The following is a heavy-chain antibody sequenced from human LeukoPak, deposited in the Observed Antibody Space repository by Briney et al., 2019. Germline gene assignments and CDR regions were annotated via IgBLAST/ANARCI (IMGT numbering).Heavy chain of an antibody. Sequence: SETLSLTCTVSGGSISSSSYYWAWIHQPPGKGLEWIGSIYYSGSTYSNPSLKSRVTISVDTSKNQFSLRLSSVTAADTAVYYCARQTVRAYDYWGQGTLVTVSS. CDR1: GGSISSSSYY. D-gene: IGHD3-10*01. CDR2: IYYSGST. V-gene: IGHV4-39*01. J-gene: IGHJ4*02. CDR3: ARQTVRAYDY.